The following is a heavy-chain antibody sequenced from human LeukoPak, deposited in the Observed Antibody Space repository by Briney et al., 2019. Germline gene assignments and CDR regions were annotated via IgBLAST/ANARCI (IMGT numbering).Heavy chain of an antibody. CDR2: IYTSGST. V-gene: IGHV4-4*07. Sequence: SETLSLTCTVSGGSISSYYWSWIRQPAGKGLEWIGRIYTSGSTNYNPSLKSRVTISVDTSKNQFSLKLSSVTAADTAVYYCARDMAIGYYGSGKPRGAFDIWGQGTMVTVSS. CDR1: GGSISSYY. D-gene: IGHD3-10*01. CDR3: ARDMAIGYYGSGKPRGAFDI. J-gene: IGHJ3*02.